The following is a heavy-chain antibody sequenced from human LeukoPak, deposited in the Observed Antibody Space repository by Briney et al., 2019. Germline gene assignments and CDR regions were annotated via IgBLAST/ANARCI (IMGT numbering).Heavy chain of an antibody. CDR3: ARMPYDDNGDAFDI. D-gene: IGHD3-22*01. Sequence: GGSLRLSCAASGFTFSSYGMSWVRQAPGKGLVWVSRINSDGSSTSYADSVKGRFTISRDNAKNSLYLQMNSLRAEDTAVYYCARMPYDDNGDAFDIWGQGTMVTVSS. CDR2: INSDGSST. CDR1: GFTFSSYG. J-gene: IGHJ3*02. V-gene: IGHV3-74*01.